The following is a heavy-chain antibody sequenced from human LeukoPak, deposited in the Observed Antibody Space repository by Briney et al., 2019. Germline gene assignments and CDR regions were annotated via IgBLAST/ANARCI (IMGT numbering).Heavy chain of an antibody. CDR2: IKQDGSDK. Sequence: GGSLRLSCAASGFTFTKYWMTWVRQAPGKGLEWVGNIKQDGSDKNYMDSVKGRFTISRDNTKNSVYLQMSGLRAEDTAVYYCARGLLWLFGGQGTLVTVSS. J-gene: IGHJ4*02. V-gene: IGHV3-7*01. CDR1: GFTFTKYW. CDR3: ARGLLWLF. D-gene: IGHD3-10*01.